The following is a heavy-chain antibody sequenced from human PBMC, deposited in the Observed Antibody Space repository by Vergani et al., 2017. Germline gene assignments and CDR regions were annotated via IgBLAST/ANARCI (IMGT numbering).Heavy chain of an antibody. CDR1: GDSVSSNSAA. CDR3: ASYRSGYCSGGSCYSIGYFDY. Sequence: QVQLQQSGPGLVKPSQTLSLTCAISGDSVSSNSAAWNWIRQSPSRGLEWLGRTYYRSKWYNDYAVSVKSRITINPDTSKNQFSLKLSSVTAADTAVYYCASYRSGYCSGGSCYSIGYFDYWGQGTLVTVSS. J-gene: IGHJ4*02. V-gene: IGHV6-1*01. D-gene: IGHD2-15*01. CDR2: TYYRSKWYN.